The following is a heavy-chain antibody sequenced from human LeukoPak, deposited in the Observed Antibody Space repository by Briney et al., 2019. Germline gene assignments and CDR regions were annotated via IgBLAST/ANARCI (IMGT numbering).Heavy chain of an antibody. V-gene: IGHV3-23*01. CDR3: AKDRSYGYGIDY. D-gene: IGHD5-18*01. Sequence: GGSLRLSCAASGFTFSSYAMSWVRQAPGKGLEWVSAISGNGGSTYYADSVKGRFTISRDNAKNSLYLQMNSLRAEDMALYYCAKDRSYGYGIDYWGQGTLVTVSS. J-gene: IGHJ4*02. CDR2: ISGNGGST. CDR1: GFTFSSYA.